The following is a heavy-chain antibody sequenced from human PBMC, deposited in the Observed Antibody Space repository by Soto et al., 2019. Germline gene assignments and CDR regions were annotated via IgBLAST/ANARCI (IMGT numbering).Heavy chain of an antibody. J-gene: IGHJ6*02. CDR2: MNPNSGNT. CDR1: GYTFTSYD. D-gene: IGHD1-1*01. V-gene: IGHV1-8*01. Sequence: QVQLVQSGAEVKKPGASVKVSCKASGYTFTSYDINWVRQATGQGLEWMGWMNPNSGNTGYAQKFKGRVTMTRNTSISTAYMELSSVRSEVTAVYYCARERTGATRMDVWGQGTTVTVSS. CDR3: ARERTGATRMDV.